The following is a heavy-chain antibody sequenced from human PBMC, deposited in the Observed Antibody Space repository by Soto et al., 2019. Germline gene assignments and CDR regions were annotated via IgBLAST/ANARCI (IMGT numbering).Heavy chain of an antibody. CDR2: IISIFGTA. CDR3: ASHSGSSPEGRYYYGMDV. J-gene: IGHJ6*02. D-gene: IGHD1-26*01. CDR1: GGTFSSYA. Sequence: QVQLVQSGAEVKKPGSSVKVSCKASGGTFSSYAISWVRQAPGQGLEWMGGIISIFGTADYAQKFQGRVMITADESTSTAYLELSTLRSEDTALYYCASHSGSSPEGRYYYGMDVWGQGTTVPVSS. V-gene: IGHV1-69*12.